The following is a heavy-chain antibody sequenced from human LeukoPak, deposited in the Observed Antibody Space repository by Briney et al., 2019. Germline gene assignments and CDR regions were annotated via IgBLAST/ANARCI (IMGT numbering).Heavy chain of an antibody. J-gene: IGHJ4*02. CDR2: IRYDGSDK. CDR1: GFTFSNYV. CDR3: AKGKEDYFYDSSGYYYLDH. Sequence: GGSLRLSCAASGFTFSNYVMHWVRQAPGKGLEWVAYIRYDGSDKYYADSVKGRFTISSDNPKNTLYLQMSSLRAEDTAVYHCAKGKEDYFYDSSGYYYLDHWGQGALVTVSS. V-gene: IGHV3-30*02. D-gene: IGHD3-22*01.